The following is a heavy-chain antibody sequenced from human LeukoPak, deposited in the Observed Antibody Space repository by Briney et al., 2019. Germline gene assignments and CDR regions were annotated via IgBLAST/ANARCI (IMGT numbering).Heavy chain of an antibody. CDR2: IRYDGSNK. V-gene: IGHV3-30*02. CDR3: AGGWSNWFDP. Sequence: PGGSLRLSCAASGFTFSSYGMHWVRQAPGKGLEWVAFIRYDGSNKYYADSVKGRFTISRDNSKNTLYLQMNSLRAEDTAVYYCAGGWSNWFDPWGRGTLVTVSS. D-gene: IGHD6-19*01. CDR1: GFTFSSYG. J-gene: IGHJ5*02.